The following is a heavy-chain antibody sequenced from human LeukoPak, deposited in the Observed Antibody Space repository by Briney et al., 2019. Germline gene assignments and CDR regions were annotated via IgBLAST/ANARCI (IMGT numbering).Heavy chain of an antibody. Sequence: GGSLRLSCSASGFTFSSYAMHWVRQAPGKGREYGSAISSNGGSTYYADSVKGRFTISRDNSKNTLYLQMSSLRAEDTAVYYCVKLGCSGGSCYRAGVYWGQGTLVTVSS. V-gene: IGHV3-64D*06. J-gene: IGHJ4*02. D-gene: IGHD2-15*01. CDR1: GFTFSSYA. CDR2: ISSNGGST. CDR3: VKLGCSGGSCYRAGVY.